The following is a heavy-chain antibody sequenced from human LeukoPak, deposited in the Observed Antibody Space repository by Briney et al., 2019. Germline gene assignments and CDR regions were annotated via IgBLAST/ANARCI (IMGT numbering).Heavy chain of an antibody. CDR3: AKTRRYYGSGSSIDY. J-gene: IGHJ4*02. CDR1: GFTFSSSA. CDR2: ISGSGSGGST. D-gene: IGHD3-10*01. Sequence: PGGSLRLSCAASGFTFSSSAMSWVRQAPGKGLEWVSSISGSGSGGSTYYADSVKGRFTISRDNSKNTLYLQMNSLRAEDTAVYYCAKTRRYYGSGSSIDYWGQGTLVTVSS. V-gene: IGHV3-23*01.